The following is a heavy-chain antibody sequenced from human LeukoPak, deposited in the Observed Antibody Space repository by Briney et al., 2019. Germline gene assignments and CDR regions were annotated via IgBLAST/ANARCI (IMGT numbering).Heavy chain of an antibody. CDR1: GYTFTSYG. D-gene: IGHD4-11*01. V-gene: IGHV1-18*01. J-gene: IGHJ3*02. CDR3: ATDVETTDQEGAFDM. Sequence: ASVKVSCKASGYTFTSYGISWVRQAPGQGLEWMGWISAYNGNTNFAQKLQGRVTMTTDTSTSTAYMDLRSLRSDDTAVYYCATDVETTDQEGAFDMWGQGTMVTVSS. CDR2: ISAYNGNT.